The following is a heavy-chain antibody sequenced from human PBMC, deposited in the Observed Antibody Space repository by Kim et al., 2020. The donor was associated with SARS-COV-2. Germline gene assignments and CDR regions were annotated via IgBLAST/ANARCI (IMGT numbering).Heavy chain of an antibody. D-gene: IGHD2-2*01. Sequence: SVKVSCKASGFTFTSSAMQWVRQARGQRLEWIGWIVVGSGNTNYAQKFQERVTITRDMSTSTAYMELSSLRSEDTAVYYCAADSPPGQYCSSTSCYYYYYGMDVWGQGTTVTVSS. V-gene: IGHV1-58*02. J-gene: IGHJ6*02. CDR3: AADSPPGQYCSSTSCYYYYYGMDV. CDR2: IVVGSGNT. CDR1: GFTFTSSA.